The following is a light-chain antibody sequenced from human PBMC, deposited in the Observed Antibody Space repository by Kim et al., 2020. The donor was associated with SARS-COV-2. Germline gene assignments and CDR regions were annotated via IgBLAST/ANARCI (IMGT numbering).Light chain of an antibody. V-gene: IGLV3-1*01. CDR1: NLGDKY. Sequence: SYELTQQPSVSVSPGQTTTIPCSGDNLGDKYASWYQQRPGQSPVVVIYQDYKRPAGIPERFSGSNSGNTATLTISGTQAMDEADYYCQAWDTSAVVFGGGTQLTVL. CDR3: QAWDTSAVV. CDR2: QDY. J-gene: IGLJ2*01.